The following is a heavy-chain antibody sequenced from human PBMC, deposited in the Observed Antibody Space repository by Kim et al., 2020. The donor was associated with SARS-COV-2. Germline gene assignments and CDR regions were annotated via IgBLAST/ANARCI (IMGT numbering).Heavy chain of an antibody. D-gene: IGHD2-8*02. CDR3: ARDQVDGYWS. J-gene: IGHJ4*02. CDR2: IYVDGNT. Sequence: GGSLRLSCAASGFSVRSFYISWVRQAPGEGLEWLSVIYVDGNTHYADSVRGRFTISRDNSENIVYLQLNTLRVEDTAVYYCARDQVDGYWSWGQVTLVTV. CDR1: GFSVRSFY. V-gene: IGHV3-66*01.